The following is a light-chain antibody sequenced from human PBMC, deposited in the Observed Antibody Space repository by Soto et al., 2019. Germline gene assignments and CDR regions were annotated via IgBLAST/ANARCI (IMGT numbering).Light chain of an antibody. V-gene: IGLV2-14*01. CDR2: DVS. CDR1: RSDVGGYNY. Sequence: QSALTQPASVSGSPGQSMTISCTGTRSDVGGYNYVSWYQQNPGKAPKLIIYDVSHRPSGVSNRFFGSKSGNTASLTISGLQAEDEADYYCFSYTSSRARVFGGGTKVTVL. J-gene: IGLJ3*02. CDR3: FSYTSSRARV.